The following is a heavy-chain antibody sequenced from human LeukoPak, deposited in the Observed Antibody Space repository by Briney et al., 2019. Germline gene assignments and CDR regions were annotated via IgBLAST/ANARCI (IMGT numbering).Heavy chain of an antibody. V-gene: IGHV1-46*01. J-gene: IGHJ5*02. Sequence: ASVKVSCKASGYTFTSYYMHWVRQAPGQGLEGMGIINPSGGSTSYAQKFQGRVTMTRDTSTSTVYMELSSPRSEDTAVYYCARKVPNDSSGYYYRGQFDPWGQGTLVTVSS. D-gene: IGHD3-22*01. CDR3: ARKVPNDSSGYYYRGQFDP. CDR2: INPSGGST. CDR1: GYTFTSYY.